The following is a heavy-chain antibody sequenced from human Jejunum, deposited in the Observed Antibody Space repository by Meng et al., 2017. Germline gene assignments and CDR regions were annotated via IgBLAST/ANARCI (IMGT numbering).Heavy chain of an antibody. CDR3: ATIDYGEVFFVY. CDR2: IYDSGTT. Sequence: VPLQESGPGLVKPSETLSLTCTVSGASISTGIYYWSWIRQHPGKGLEWIGYIYDSGTTSYNPSLKSPVTISMDTSKNQFSLRLGSVTAADTAVYYCATIDYGEVFFVYWGQGTLVTSPQ. D-gene: IGHD4-17*01. CDR1: GASISTGIYY. J-gene: IGHJ4*02. V-gene: IGHV4-31*01.